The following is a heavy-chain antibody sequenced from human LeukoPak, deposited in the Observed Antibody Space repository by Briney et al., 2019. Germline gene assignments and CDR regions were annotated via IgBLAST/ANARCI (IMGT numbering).Heavy chain of an antibody. CDR3: ARNGDFGDYLDY. CDR1: GFTFSSYW. D-gene: IGHD4-17*01. Sequence: GGSLRLSCVASGFTFSSYWMSWVRQAPGKGLEWVANIKQDGSEKYYVDSVKGRFTISRDNAKNSLYLQMNSLRAEDAAVFYCARNGDFGDYLDYWGQGTLVTVSS. V-gene: IGHV3-7*05. J-gene: IGHJ4*02. CDR2: IKQDGSEK.